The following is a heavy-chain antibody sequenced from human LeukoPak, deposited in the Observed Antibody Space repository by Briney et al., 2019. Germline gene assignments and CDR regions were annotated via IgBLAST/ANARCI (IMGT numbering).Heavy chain of an antibody. Sequence: SVKVSCKASGGTFSSYAISWVRQAPGQGLGWMGRIIPILGIANYAQKFQGRVTITADKSTSTAYMELSSLRSEDTAVYYCARDLGYYYDSSGYSPGHYWGQGTLVTVSS. J-gene: IGHJ4*02. CDR3: ARDLGYYYDSSGYSPGHY. CDR2: IIPILGIA. D-gene: IGHD3-22*01. V-gene: IGHV1-69*04. CDR1: GGTFSSYA.